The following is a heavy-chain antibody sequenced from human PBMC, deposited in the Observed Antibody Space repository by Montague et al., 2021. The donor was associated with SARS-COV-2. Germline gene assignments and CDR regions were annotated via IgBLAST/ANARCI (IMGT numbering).Heavy chain of an antibody. CDR3: ARVFATVGAMDRNDY. V-gene: IGHV3-48*03. J-gene: IGHJ4*02. CDR2: ISSSGSAI. Sequence: SRRISCAASGFSFSSYEMNWVRQAPGKGLEWVSYISSSGSAIYYADSVKGRFTISRDNAKNSLYLQMNSLRAEDTAVYYCARVFATVGAMDRNDYWGQGTLVTVSS. D-gene: IGHD1-26*01. CDR1: GFSFSSYE.